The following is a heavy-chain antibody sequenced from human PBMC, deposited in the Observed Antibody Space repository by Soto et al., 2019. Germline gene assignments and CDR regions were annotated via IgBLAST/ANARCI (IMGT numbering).Heavy chain of an antibody. CDR3: AGTFYDSSGKSPFDI. J-gene: IGHJ3*02. Sequence: AASVKVSCKASGGTFSSYAISWVRQAPGQGLEWMGGIIPIFGTANYAQKFQGRVTITADESTSTAYMELSSLRSEDTALYYCAGTFYDSSGKSPFDIWGQGTRVTV. CDR2: IIPIFGTA. CDR1: GGTFSSYA. V-gene: IGHV1-69*13. D-gene: IGHD3-22*01.